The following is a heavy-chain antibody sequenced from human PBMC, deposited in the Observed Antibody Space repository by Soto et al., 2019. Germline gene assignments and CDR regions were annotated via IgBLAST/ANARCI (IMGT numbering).Heavy chain of an antibody. Sequence: GGSLRLSCAASGFTFRTYAMSWVRHAPGKGLEWVSGICGSGARTYYADSVKGRFTISRDNSKNTLYLQMNSLRAEDTAVYYCAKSSLWGETNYFDYWGQGTLVTVSS. CDR1: GFTFRTYA. V-gene: IGHV3-23*01. J-gene: IGHJ4*02. D-gene: IGHD3-16*01. CDR3: AKSSLWGETNYFDY. CDR2: ICGSGART.